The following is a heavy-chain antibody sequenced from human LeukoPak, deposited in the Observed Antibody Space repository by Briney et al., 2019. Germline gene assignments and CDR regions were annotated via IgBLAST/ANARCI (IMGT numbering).Heavy chain of an antibody. CDR2: IKQDGSVI. CDR3: AGDEGWTFDI. Sequence: GGSLRLSCAASGFSFSTHWMSWFRQAPGKGLEWVALIKQDGSVIHYVDSVKGRFTVSRDNAKNSLSLQMNSLRADDTAVYYCAGDEGWTFDIWGQGTKVTVSS. V-gene: IGHV3-7*01. J-gene: IGHJ3*02. D-gene: IGHD5-24*01. CDR1: GFSFSTHW.